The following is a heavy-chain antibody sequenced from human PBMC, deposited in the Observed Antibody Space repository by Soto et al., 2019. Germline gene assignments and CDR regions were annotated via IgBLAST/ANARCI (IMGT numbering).Heavy chain of an antibody. CDR1: GYTFTSYD. V-gene: IGHV1-8*01. CDR2: MNPNSGNT. J-gene: IGHJ6*03. Sequence: ASVKVSCKASGYTFTSYDINWVRQATGQGLEWMGWMNPNSGNTGYAQKFQGRVTMTRNTSINTAYMELSSLRSEDTAVYYCARVGGTYYDFWSGYYIGHYYYYMDVWGKGTTVTVSS. CDR3: ARVGGTYYDFWSGYYIGHYYYYMDV. D-gene: IGHD3-3*01.